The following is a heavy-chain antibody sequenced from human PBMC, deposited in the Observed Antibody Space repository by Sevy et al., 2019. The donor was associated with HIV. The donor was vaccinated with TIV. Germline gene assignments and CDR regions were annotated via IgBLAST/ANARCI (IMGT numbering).Heavy chain of an antibody. CDR3: AREGSIRVGATHDAFDI. V-gene: IGHV3-33*01. J-gene: IGHJ3*02. Sequence: GGSLRLSCAASGFTFSSYGMHWVRQAPGKGLEWVAVIWYDGSNKYYADSVKGRFTISRENSKNTLYLQMNSLRAEETAVYYCAREGSIRVGATHDAFDIWGQGTMVTVSS. CDR1: GFTFSSYG. D-gene: IGHD1-26*01. CDR2: IWYDGSNK.